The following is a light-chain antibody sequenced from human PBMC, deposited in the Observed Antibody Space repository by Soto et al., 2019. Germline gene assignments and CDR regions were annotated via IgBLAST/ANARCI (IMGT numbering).Light chain of an antibody. CDR3: QHYYTSPRT. V-gene: IGKV4-1*01. Sequence: DIAFAQYHITLSGSLGERATINCKSSQSVLSSSNNKNFLAWYQQKPGQPPTVVIYWASTRRCGVPYRFSGSGSGTDFTLTISSLQAEDVAVYYCQHYYTSPRTFGGGTKVDIK. J-gene: IGKJ4*01. CDR1: QSVLSSSNNKNF. CDR2: WAS.